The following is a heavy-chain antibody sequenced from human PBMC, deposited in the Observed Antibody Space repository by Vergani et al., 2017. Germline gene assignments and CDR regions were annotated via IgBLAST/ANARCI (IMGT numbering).Heavy chain of an antibody. CDR2: IKQDGSEK. Sequence: EVQLLESGGGLVQPGGSLRLSCAASGFTFSSYAMSWVRQAPGKGLEWVANIKQDGSEKYYVDSVKGRFTISRDNAKNSLYLQMNSLRAEDTAVYYCARQTSYYYDSSGYFGDDAFDIWGQGTMVTVSS. V-gene: IGHV3-7*01. CDR3: ARQTSYYYDSSGYFGDDAFDI. J-gene: IGHJ3*02. D-gene: IGHD3-22*01. CDR1: GFTFSSYA.